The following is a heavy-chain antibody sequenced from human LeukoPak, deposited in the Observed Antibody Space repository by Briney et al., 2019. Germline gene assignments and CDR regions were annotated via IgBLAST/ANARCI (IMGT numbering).Heavy chain of an antibody. V-gene: IGHV1-8*01. CDR1: GYSFTSNE. Sequence: ASVKVSCKASGYSFTSNEINWVRQATGQGLEWMGWMNPSSGNTGYAQNFQGRVTMTRNTSISTAYMDLSSLTSADTAVYYCARRRYTDFDYWGQGTLVSVSS. D-gene: IGHD2-2*02. CDR3: ARRRYTDFDY. CDR2: MNPSSGNT. J-gene: IGHJ4*02.